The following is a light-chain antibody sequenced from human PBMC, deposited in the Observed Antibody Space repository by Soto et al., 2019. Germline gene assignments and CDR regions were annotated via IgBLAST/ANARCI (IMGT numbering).Light chain of an antibody. V-gene: IGLV2-14*03. J-gene: IGLJ2*01. CDR3: SSYTTKSTVV. CDR1: SSNVGYYNY. CDR2: DVS. Sequence: QSALTQPASVSGSPGQSITISCTATSSNVGYYNYVSWYQHHPGKAPKLIIYDVSNRPSGVSNRFSGSKSGNTASLTISGLQAEDESDYYCSSYTTKSTVVFGGGTKLTVL.